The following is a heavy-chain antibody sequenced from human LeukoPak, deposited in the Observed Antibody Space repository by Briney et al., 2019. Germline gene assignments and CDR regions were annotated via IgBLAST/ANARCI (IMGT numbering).Heavy chain of an antibody. CDR2: ISYDGSNS. CDR1: GFTFSGHS. V-gene: IGHV3-30-3*01. CDR3: ARDERDDIFV. J-gene: IGHJ6*01. D-gene: IGHD3-22*01. Sequence: GGSLRLSCAASGFTFSGHSLVWVRHRPGKGLEEGSFISYDGSNSVHADSLMGRFTISRDNSKNTVDLQMNTLTAADTAVYYCARDERDDIFVWGERTTVTASS.